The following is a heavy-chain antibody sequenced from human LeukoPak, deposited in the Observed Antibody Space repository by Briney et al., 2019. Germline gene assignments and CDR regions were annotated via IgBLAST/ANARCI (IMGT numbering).Heavy chain of an antibody. CDR2: ISAYNGNT. D-gene: IGHD2-21*02. CDR1: CYTFTSYG. V-gene: IGHV1-18*01. J-gene: IGHJ4*02. CDR3: ARHKSAVSYCGGDCYSEGFDY. Sequence: ASVKVSCKASCYTFTSYGISWVRQAPGQGLEWMGWISAYNGNTNYAQKLQGRVTMTTDTSTSTAYMELRSLRSDDTAVYYCARHKSAVSYCGGDCYSEGFDYWGQGTLVTVSS.